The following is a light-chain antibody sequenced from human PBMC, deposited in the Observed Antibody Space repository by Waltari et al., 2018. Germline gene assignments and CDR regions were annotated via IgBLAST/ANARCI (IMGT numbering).Light chain of an antibody. CDR2: NNN. CDR1: SSNIGTNT. Sequence: QSVLTQPPSASGTPGQRVTISCSGSSSNIGTNTVNWYQQRPGTAPKLLIYNNNQWPSGVPDRFSGSKSGTSASLAISGLQSEDEADYYCAAWDDSLNGFYVFGTGTKVTVL. CDR3: AAWDDSLNGFYV. J-gene: IGLJ1*01. V-gene: IGLV1-44*01.